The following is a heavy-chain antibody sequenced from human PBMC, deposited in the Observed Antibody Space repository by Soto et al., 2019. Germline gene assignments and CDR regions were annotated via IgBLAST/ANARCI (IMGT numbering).Heavy chain of an antibody. Sequence: EVQLVESGGGLVQPGRSLRLSCAASGFTFDDYAMHWVRQAPGKGLEWVSGISWNSGSIGYADSVKGRFTISRDNAKNSLYLQMNSLRAEDTALYYCAKEVAVAGMYYYYYGMDVWGQGTTVTVSS. V-gene: IGHV3-9*01. CDR3: AKEVAVAGMYYYYYGMDV. J-gene: IGHJ6*02. CDR2: ISWNSGSI. D-gene: IGHD6-19*01. CDR1: GFTFDDYA.